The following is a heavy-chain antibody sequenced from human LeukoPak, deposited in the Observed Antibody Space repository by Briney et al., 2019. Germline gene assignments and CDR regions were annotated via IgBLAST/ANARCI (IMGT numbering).Heavy chain of an antibody. CDR2: IYYSGRS. V-gene: IGHV4-38-2*02. J-gene: IGHJ4*02. CDR3: ARRPCASTSCYADY. CDR1: GYSISSGYY. D-gene: IGHD2-2*01. Sequence: SETLSLTCSVSGYSISSGYYWGWIRQPPGKGLEWIGFIYYSGRSYHNPSLESRVTLSIEPSKRQFSLKMTSVTAADTAVYYCARRPCASTSCYADYWGQGILVTVSS.